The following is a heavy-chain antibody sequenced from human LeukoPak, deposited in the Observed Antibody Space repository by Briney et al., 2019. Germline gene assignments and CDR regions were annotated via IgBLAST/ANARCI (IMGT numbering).Heavy chain of an antibody. Sequence: GRSLRLSCAASGFTFSSYGMHWVRQAPGKGLEWVAVIWFDGSNKYYAESVKGRFTISRDNSKNTLYLQMNSLRAEDTAVYYCARDWGSVYGMPDYWGQGTLVTVSS. V-gene: IGHV3-33*01. CDR2: IWFDGSNK. CDR3: ARDWGSVYGMPDY. D-gene: IGHD3-16*01. CDR1: GFTFSSYG. J-gene: IGHJ4*02.